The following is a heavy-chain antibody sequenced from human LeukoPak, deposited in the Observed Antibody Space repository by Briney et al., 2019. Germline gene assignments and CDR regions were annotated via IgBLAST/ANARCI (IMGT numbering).Heavy chain of an antibody. V-gene: IGHV4-39*01. CDR2: ISYSGST. CDR1: GGSISSSIYY. D-gene: IGHD3-10*01. Sequence: PSETLSLTCTVSGGSISSSIYYWGWIRQPPGKGLEWIGSISYSGSTYYNPSLKSRVTISVDTSKNQLSLKLSSVTAADTAVYYCARGSYRSGSYNWFDPWGQGTLVTVSS. CDR3: ARGSYRSGSYNWFDP. J-gene: IGHJ5*02.